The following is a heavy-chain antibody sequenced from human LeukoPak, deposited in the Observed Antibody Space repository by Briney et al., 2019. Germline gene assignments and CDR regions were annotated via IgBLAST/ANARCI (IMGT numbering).Heavy chain of an antibody. CDR2: CKNDGSST. Sequence: GGSLRLSCAVSGFTSSGDWMRWVRQAPGKGLVWVSRCKNDGSSTSYADFVKGRFTISRDNAKNTLYLQMNSLRPEDTAVYYCARELPRIGGQTDASDIWGQGTMVTVS. CDR3: ARELPRIGGQTDASDI. CDR1: GFTSSGDW. V-gene: IGHV3-74*01. D-gene: IGHD3-16*01. J-gene: IGHJ3*02.